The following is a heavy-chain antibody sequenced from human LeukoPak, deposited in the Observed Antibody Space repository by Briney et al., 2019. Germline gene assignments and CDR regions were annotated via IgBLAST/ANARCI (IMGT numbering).Heavy chain of an antibody. J-gene: IGHJ4*02. CDR3: AKRVHYDSSAAYFDY. Sequence: GGSLRLSCAASGFTFSSYVMSWVRQAPGKGLEWVSVISGSGATTYYADSVKGRFTVSRDNSENTLYLQMNSLRAEDTAVYYCAKRVHYDSSAAYFDYWGQGTLVTVSS. D-gene: IGHD3-22*01. V-gene: IGHV3-23*01. CDR2: ISGSGATT. CDR1: GFTFSSYV.